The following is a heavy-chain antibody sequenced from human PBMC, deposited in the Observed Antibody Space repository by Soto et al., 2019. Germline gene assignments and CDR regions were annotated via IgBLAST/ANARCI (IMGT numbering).Heavy chain of an antibody. CDR3: GREYSPSWEGYFGL. CDR1: GFTFSSYT. D-gene: IGHD5-12*01. J-gene: IGHJ1*01. Sequence: QVQVVESGGAAVQPGQSLRLSCAASGFTFSSYTFHWVRQAPGKGLEWVAVVSYDGRQKFHADSVKGRFTISRDNFKNTVNLQMNSLRPEDTAIYFCGREYSPSWEGYFGLWGQGTRVTV. CDR2: VSYDGRQK. V-gene: IGHV3-30*04.